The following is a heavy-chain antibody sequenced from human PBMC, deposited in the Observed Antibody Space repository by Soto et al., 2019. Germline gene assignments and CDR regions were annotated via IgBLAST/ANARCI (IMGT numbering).Heavy chain of an antibody. CDR2: IHYNGNT. Sequence: SETLFLTCTVSGDSIIAYSWSWVRQPPGKGLEWIGNIHYNGNTKYNPSLKSRVTMSLDTSKNQFSLRLISVTAADTAKYFCAREGNLGRWLQPLDFWGQGTLVTVSS. CDR1: GDSIIAYS. CDR3: AREGNLGRWLQPLDF. V-gene: IGHV4-59*01. J-gene: IGHJ4*02. D-gene: IGHD5-12*01.